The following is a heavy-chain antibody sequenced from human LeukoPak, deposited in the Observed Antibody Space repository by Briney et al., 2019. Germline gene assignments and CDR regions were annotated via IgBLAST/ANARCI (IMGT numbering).Heavy chain of an antibody. V-gene: IGHV1-69*13. CDR3: ARGGPDSSGYQDAFDI. CDR2: IIPIFGTA. J-gene: IGHJ3*02. D-gene: IGHD3-22*01. Sequence: GASVKVSCKASGGTFSSYAISWVRQAPGQGLEWMGGIIPIFGTANYAQKFQGRVTITADESTSTAYMELSSLRSEDTAVHYCARGGPDSSGYQDAFDIWGQGTMVTVSS. CDR1: GGTFSSYA.